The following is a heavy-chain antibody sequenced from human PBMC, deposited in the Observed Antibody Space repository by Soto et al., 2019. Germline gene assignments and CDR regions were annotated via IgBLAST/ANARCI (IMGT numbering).Heavy chain of an antibody. D-gene: IGHD2-15*01. CDR2: IYSGGNT. CDR3: ARDSTRIPYYHYGMDV. V-gene: IGHV3-53*01. CDR1: GFSVSSNY. J-gene: IGHJ6*02. Sequence: EVQLVESGGGLIQPGGSLRLSCAASGFSVSSNYMSWVRQAPGKGLEWVSVIYSGGNTHYADSVKVRFTISRDNSKNTLYLQKNSLRAEDTAVYYCARDSTRIPYYHYGMDVWGQGTTVTVSS.